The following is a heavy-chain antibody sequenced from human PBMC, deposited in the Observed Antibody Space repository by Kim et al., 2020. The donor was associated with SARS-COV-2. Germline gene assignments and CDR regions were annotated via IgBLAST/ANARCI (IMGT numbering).Heavy chain of an antibody. D-gene: IGHD3-10*01. J-gene: IGHJ6*02. CDR3: VRTISGANPMDV. CDR2: SRNKANGYDT. Sequence: GGSLRLSCAVSGFTFSDHYMDWVRQAPGEGLEWVGRSRNKANGYDTQYAASVAGRFTISRDESKSLLFLQMNGLKTEDTAIYYCVRTISGANPMDVWGQGTTVIVSS. CDR1: GFTFSDHY. V-gene: IGHV3-72*01.